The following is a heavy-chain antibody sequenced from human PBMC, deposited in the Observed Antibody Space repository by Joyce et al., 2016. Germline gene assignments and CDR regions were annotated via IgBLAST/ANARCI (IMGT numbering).Heavy chain of an antibody. CDR2: ITAEGSNT. CDR3: ARDGGLSTPLDL. Sequence: DVHLVESGGGLVQPGGSLRLSCAGSGFTFGSYWIHWVRQTPEKGRVWVSRITAEGSNTGFADSVKGRFTISRDNAKNTVFLQMNNLRAEDTAVYYCARDGGLSTPLDLWGRGTLVTVSS. CDR1: GFTFGSYW. J-gene: IGHJ2*01. V-gene: IGHV3-74*01. D-gene: IGHD3-16*01.